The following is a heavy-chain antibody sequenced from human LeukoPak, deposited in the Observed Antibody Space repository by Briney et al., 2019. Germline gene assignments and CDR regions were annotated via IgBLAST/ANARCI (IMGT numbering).Heavy chain of an antibody. D-gene: IGHD3-10*01. V-gene: IGHV3-33*01. CDR3: AREGYGSGSYYNVGWRDWFDP. Sequence: GGSLRLSCAASGFTFSSYGMHWVRQAPGKGLEWVAVIWYDGSNKYYADSVKGRFTISGDDSKNTLYLQMNSLRAEDTAVYYCAREGYGSGSYYNVGWRDWFDPWGQGTLVTVSS. CDR2: IWYDGSNK. J-gene: IGHJ5*02. CDR1: GFTFSSYG.